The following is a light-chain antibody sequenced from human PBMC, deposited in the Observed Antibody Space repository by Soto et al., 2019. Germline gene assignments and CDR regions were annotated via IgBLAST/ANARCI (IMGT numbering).Light chain of an antibody. V-gene: IGKV1-5*01. Sequence: DIQMTQSPSTLSASVGDRVTITCRASQTINGWLAWYQQKPGKAPKLLIYDASSLQSGVPSRFSGSGSGTELTLTISSLQPDDFATYYCQQYNTYPWTFGQGTKVDNK. CDR3: QQYNTYPWT. CDR1: QTINGW. J-gene: IGKJ1*01. CDR2: DAS.